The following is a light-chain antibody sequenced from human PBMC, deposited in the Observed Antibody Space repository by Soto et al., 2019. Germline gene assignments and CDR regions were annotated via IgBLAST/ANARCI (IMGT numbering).Light chain of an antibody. V-gene: IGLV2-23*02. CDR1: SSDVGSYDP. J-gene: IGLJ1*01. CDR2: EVT. CDR3: YSYAGSNTYYV. Sequence: QSVLTRPASVSGSPGESIAISCTGTSSDVGSYDPVSWYQQHPGKAPKLIIYEVTKRPSGVSDRFSGSKSGNTASLTISGLQAEDEADYYCYSYAGSNTYYVFGTGTKVTVL.